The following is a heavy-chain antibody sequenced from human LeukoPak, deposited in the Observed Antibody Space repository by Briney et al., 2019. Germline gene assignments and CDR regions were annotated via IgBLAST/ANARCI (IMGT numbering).Heavy chain of an antibody. CDR2: ISAYNGDT. D-gene: IGHD3-22*01. CDR3: ARGGPAPHRIALIVVASSTDAFDI. CDR1: GYTFTSYG. J-gene: IGHJ3*02. V-gene: IGHV1-18*01. Sequence: EASVKVSCKASGYTFTSYGISWVRQAPGQGLEWMGWISAYNGDTNYAQKLQGRVTMTTDTSTSTAYMELRSLRSDDTAVYYCARGGPAPHRIALIVVASSTDAFDIWGPGTMVTVSS.